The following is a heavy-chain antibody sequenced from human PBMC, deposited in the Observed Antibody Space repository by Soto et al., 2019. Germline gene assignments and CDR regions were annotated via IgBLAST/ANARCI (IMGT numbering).Heavy chain of an antibody. V-gene: IGHV3-30*18. CDR1: GFTFSSYG. J-gene: IGHJ4*02. CDR2: ISYDGSNK. D-gene: IGHD5-18*01. CDR3: AKDSKDTAMVNYFDY. Sequence: PGGSLRLSCGASGFTFSSYGMHWVRQAPGKGLEWVAVISYDGSNKYYADSVKGRFTISRDNSKNTLYLQMNSLRAEDTAVYYCAKDSKDTAMVNYFDYWGQGTLVTVS.